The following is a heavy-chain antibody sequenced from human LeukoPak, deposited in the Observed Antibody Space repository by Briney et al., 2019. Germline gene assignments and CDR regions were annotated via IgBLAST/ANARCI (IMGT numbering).Heavy chain of an antibody. J-gene: IGHJ4*02. D-gene: IGHD5-18*01. Sequence: GGSLRLSCAASGYTFSSYAMHWVRQAPGKGLEWVAVISYDGSNKCYADSVKGRFTVSRDNSKNTLYLQMNSLRAEDTAVYYCASEYRDFDYWGQGTLVTVSP. CDR3: ASEYRDFDY. CDR1: GYTFSSYA. V-gene: IGHV3-30*04. CDR2: ISYDGSNK.